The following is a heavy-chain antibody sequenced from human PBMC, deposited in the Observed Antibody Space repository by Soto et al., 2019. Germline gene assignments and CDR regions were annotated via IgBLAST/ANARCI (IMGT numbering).Heavy chain of an antibody. D-gene: IGHD2-21*02. Sequence: QVQLVESGGGVVQPGRSLRLSCAASGFTFSSYGMHWVRQAPGTGLEWVAVIWYDGSNKYYADSMKGRFTISRDNSKNTLYLQMNSLRAEDTAVYYCARGWYCGGDCYEWYFDLWGRGTLVTVSS. CDR3: ARGWYCGGDCYEWYFDL. V-gene: IGHV3-33*01. CDR1: GFTFSSYG. CDR2: IWYDGSNK. J-gene: IGHJ2*01.